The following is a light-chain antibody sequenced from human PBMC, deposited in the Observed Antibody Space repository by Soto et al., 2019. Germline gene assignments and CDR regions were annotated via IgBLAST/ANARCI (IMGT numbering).Light chain of an antibody. CDR2: EVT. CDR3: SSKRHSCTLFL. Sequence: FVLTQLPSVSGSPGQTLTISCTGTSSDVGAYNYLSWYQHHPGKVLKRLIYEVTNRPSGVSDRFSGSKSGNTASLTISGLQAEDEADHYCSSKRHSCTLFLFGTGTKVTVL. J-gene: IGLJ1*01. CDR1: SSDVGAYNY. V-gene: IGLV2-14*01.